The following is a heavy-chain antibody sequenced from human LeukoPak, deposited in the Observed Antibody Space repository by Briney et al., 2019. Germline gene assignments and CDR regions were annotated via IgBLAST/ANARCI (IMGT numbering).Heavy chain of an antibody. J-gene: IGHJ4*02. Sequence: SETLSLTCAVYGGSFSGYYWSWIRQPPGKGLEWIGEINHSGSTNYNPSLKSRVTISVDTSKNQFSLKLSSVTAADTAVHYCARVLTMARDFDYWGQGTLVTVSS. D-gene: IGHD3-10*01. CDR2: INHSGST. CDR1: GGSFSGYY. CDR3: ARVLTMARDFDY. V-gene: IGHV4-34*01.